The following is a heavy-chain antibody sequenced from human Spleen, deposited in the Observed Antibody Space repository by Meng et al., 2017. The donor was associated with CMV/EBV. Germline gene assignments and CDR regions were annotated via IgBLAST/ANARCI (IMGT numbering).Heavy chain of an antibody. J-gene: IGHJ4*02. CDR2: IKEDGSEK. CDR1: GLPFSTYW. Sequence: GESLKISCAVSGLPFSTYWMSWVRQAPGKRLEWVASIKEDGSEKYYVDSQQGRFTASRDNSSNLLFLQMTSLRAEDTAVYYCTRDHWRDFDYWGQGTPVTVSS. CDR3: TRDHWRDFDY. V-gene: IGHV3-7*01. D-gene: IGHD1-1*01.